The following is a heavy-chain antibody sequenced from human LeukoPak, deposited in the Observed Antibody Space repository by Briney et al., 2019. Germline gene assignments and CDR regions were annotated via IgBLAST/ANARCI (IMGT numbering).Heavy chain of an antibody. CDR3: WYYYDSSNAVENAFDI. D-gene: IGHD3-22*01. Sequence: ASVKVSCKASGYTFTNYGISWVRQAPGQGLEWMGWINPNSGGTNYAQKFQGRVTMTRDTSISTAYMELSRLRSDDTAVYYCWYYYDSSNAVENAFDIWGQGTMVTVSS. CDR1: GYTFTNYG. J-gene: IGHJ3*02. CDR2: INPNSGGT. V-gene: IGHV1-2*02.